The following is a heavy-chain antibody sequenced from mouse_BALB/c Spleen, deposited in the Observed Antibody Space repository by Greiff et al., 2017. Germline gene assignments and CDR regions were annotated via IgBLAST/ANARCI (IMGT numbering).Heavy chain of an antibody. CDR2: IWAGGST. CDR3: AREGGNYPYYYAMDY. Sequence: VQLVESGPGLVAPSQSLSITCTVSGFSLTSYGVHWVRQPPGKGLEWLGVIWAGGSTNYNSALMSRLSISKDNSKSQVFLKMNSLQTDDTAMYYCAREGGNYPYYYAMDYWGQGTSVTVSS. D-gene: IGHD2-1*01. V-gene: IGHV2-9*02. CDR1: GFSLTSYG. J-gene: IGHJ4*01.